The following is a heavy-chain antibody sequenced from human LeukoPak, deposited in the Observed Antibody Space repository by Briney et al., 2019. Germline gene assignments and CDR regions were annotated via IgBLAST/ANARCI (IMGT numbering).Heavy chain of an antibody. Sequence: PGGSLRLSCAASGFTFSSYAMSCVREAPGKGLEWVSAISGSGGSTYYADSVTGRFTISRDNSKNTLYLQMNSLRAEDTAVYYCANTEDYYDRSGSTPYYFDYSGQGTLVTVSS. CDR2: ISGSGGST. J-gene: IGHJ4*02. CDR3: ANTEDYYDRSGSTPYYFDY. CDR1: GFTFSSYA. V-gene: IGHV3-23*01. D-gene: IGHD3-22*01.